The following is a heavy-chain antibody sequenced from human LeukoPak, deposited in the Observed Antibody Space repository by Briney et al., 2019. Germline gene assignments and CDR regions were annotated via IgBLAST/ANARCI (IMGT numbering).Heavy chain of an antibody. CDR1: GFTFSSYA. CDR2: ISGSGGST. CDR3: AKDGVGATSGLYYFDY. J-gene: IGHJ4*02. D-gene: IGHD1-26*01. Sequence: GGSLRLSCAASGFTFSSYAMSWVRQAPGKGLEWVSAISGSGGSTYYADSVKGRFTISRDISKNTLYLQMNSLRAEDTAVYYCAKDGVGATSGLYYFDYWGQGALVTVSS. V-gene: IGHV3-23*01.